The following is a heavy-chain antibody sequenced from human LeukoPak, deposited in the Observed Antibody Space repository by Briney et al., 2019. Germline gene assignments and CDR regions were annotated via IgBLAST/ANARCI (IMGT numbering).Heavy chain of an antibody. CDR1: GGSMNNYY. CDR2: MFYTGSG. Sequence: SETLSLTCTVSGGSMNNYYWSWIRQPPGKGLEWIGYMFYTGSGKYNPSLKSRVTISVDTSKRQISLKLTSVTAADTDVYYCATNLPGYSYGYWVAWGQGTLVTVSS. D-gene: IGHD5-18*01. J-gene: IGHJ5*02. V-gene: IGHV4-59*01. CDR3: ATNLPGYSYGYWVA.